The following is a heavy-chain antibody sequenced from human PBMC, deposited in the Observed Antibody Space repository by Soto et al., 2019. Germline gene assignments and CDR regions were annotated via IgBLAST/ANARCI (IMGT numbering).Heavy chain of an antibody. CDR1: GGSFSGYY. CDR2: INHSRST. CDR3: ARLAARRYYYYGMDV. J-gene: IGHJ6*02. V-gene: IGHV4-34*01. D-gene: IGHD6-6*01. Sequence: SETLSLTCAVYGGSFSGYYWSWIRQPPGKGLEWIGEINHSRSTNYNPSLKSRVTISVDTSKNQFSLKLSSVTAADTAVYYCARLAARRYYYYGMDVWGQGTTVTVSS.